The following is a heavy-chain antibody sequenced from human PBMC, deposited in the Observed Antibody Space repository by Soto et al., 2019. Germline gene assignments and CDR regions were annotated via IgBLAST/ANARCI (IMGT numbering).Heavy chain of an antibody. CDR3: ARGGHVVVATAALDY. CDR2: VNPSGGHT. CDR1: GDTFTDYY. Sequence: QVQLMQSGAEVKKPGASVKVSCKASGDTFTDYYIHWVRQAPGQGLEWMGTVNPSGGHTTYAQHLLGRVTMTRDTSTSTLYMELTSLPSDHTAIYYWARGGHVVVATAALDYWGQGTLVTVSS. J-gene: IGHJ4*02. D-gene: IGHD2-21*02. V-gene: IGHV1-46*01.